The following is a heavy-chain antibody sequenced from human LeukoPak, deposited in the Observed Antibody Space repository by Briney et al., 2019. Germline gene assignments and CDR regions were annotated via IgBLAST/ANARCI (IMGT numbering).Heavy chain of an antibody. V-gene: IGHV1-2*02. J-gene: IGHJ4*02. CDR2: INPNSGGT. CDR1: GYTFTGYY. Sequence: ASVKVSCKASGYTFTGYYMHWVRQAPGQGLEWMGWINPNSGGTNYAQKFQGRVTMTRDTSISTAYMELSRLRSDDTAVYYCARDYRRFWGYSSSRGPLDYGGREPVVPFPS. CDR3: ARDYRRFWGYSSSRGPLDY. D-gene: IGHD6-6*01.